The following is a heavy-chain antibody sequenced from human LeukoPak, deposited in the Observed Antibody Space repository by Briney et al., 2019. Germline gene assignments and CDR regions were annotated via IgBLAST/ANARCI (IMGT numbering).Heavy chain of an antibody. CDR2: IYYSGST. CDR3: ARDPGYCSGGSCSDYYYYGMDV. J-gene: IGHJ6*04. D-gene: IGHD2-15*01. Sequence: SETLPLTYTVSGGSISSYYWSWIRQPPGKGLEWIGYIYYSGSTNYNPSLKSRVTISVDTSKNQFSLKLSSVTAADTAVYYCARDPGYCSGGSCSDYYYYGMDVWGKGTTVTVSS. V-gene: IGHV4-59*01. CDR1: GGSISSYY.